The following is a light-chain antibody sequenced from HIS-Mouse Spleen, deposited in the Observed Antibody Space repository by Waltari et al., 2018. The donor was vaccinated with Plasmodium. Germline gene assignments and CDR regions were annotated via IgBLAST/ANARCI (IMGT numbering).Light chain of an antibody. CDR1: SGHSSYA. J-gene: IGLJ2*01. CDR2: LNSDGSH. CDR3: QTWGTGMGV. Sequence: QLVLTQSPSASASLGASVKLPCTLSSGHSSYAIAWHQQQPEKGPRYLMKLNSDGSHSKGDGIPDRFSGSSSGAERYLTISSLQSEDEADYYCQTWGTGMGVFGGGTKLTGL. V-gene: IGLV4-69*01.